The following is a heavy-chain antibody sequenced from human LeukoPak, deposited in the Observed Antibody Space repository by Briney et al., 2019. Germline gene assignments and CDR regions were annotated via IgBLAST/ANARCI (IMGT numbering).Heavy chain of an antibody. CDR1: GFTFSSYS. CDR3: ARYTAMAPDYYYYMDV. D-gene: IGHD5-18*01. CDR2: ISTSSSTI. J-gene: IGHJ6*03. Sequence: PGGSLRLSCAASGFTFSSYSMNWVRQAPGKGLEWVAYISTSSSTIYYADSVKGRFTISRDNAKNSLYLQMNSLRAEDTAVYYCARYTAMAPDYYYYMDVWGKGTTVTVSS. V-gene: IGHV3-48*01.